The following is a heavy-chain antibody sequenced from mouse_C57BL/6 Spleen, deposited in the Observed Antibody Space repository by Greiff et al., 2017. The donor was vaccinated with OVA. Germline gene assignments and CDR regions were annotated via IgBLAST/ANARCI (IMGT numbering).Heavy chain of an antibody. CDR1: GFTFSDYY. D-gene: IGHD1-1*01. V-gene: IGHV5-16*01. CDR2: INYDGSST. CDR3: ARGYYGSSYNWYFDV. Sequence: EVQLVESEGGLVQPGSSMKLSCTASGFTFSDYYMAWVRQVPEKGLEWVANINYDGSSTYYLDSLKSRFIISRDNAKNILYLQMSSLKSEDTATYYGARGYYGSSYNWYFDVWGTGTTVTVSA. J-gene: IGHJ1*03.